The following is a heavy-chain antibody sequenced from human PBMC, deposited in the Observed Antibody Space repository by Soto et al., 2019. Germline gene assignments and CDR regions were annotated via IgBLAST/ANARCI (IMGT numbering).Heavy chain of an antibody. Sequence: GGSLRLSCAASGFTFSSYAMSWVRQAPGKGLEWVSAISGSGGSTYYADSVKGRFTISRDNSKNTLYLQMNSLRAEDTAVYYCAKDTPYYYDSSGYYGFCYFDYWGQGTLVTVSS. V-gene: IGHV3-23*01. CDR3: AKDTPYYYDSSGYYGFCYFDY. CDR2: ISGSGGST. J-gene: IGHJ4*02. CDR1: GFTFSSYA. D-gene: IGHD3-22*01.